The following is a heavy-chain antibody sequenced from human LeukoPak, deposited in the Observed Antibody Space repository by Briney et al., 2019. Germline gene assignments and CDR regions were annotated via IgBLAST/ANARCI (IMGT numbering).Heavy chain of an antibody. Sequence: SVKVSCKASGGTFSSYAISWVRQAPGQGLEWMGGIIPIFGTANYAQKFQGRVTITADESTSTAYMELSSLRSEDTAVYYCARELLTYYYDSSGFDPWGQGTLVTVSS. CDR3: ARELLTYYYDSSGFDP. CDR1: GGTFSSYA. J-gene: IGHJ5*02. D-gene: IGHD3-22*01. V-gene: IGHV1-69*13. CDR2: IIPIFGTA.